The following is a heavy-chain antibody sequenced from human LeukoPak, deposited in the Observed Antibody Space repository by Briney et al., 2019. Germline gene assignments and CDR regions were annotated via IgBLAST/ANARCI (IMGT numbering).Heavy chain of an antibody. Sequence: SQTLSLTRTVSGGSISSGGYYWSWIRQHPGKGLEWIGYIYYSGSTYYNPSLKSRVTISVDTSKNQYSLKLSSVTAADTAVYYCARVHQITIFGVVIRSYFDYWGQGTLVTVSS. D-gene: IGHD3-3*01. CDR1: GGSISSGGYY. CDR2: IYYSGST. CDR3: ARVHQITIFGVVIRSYFDY. V-gene: IGHV4-31*03. J-gene: IGHJ4*02.